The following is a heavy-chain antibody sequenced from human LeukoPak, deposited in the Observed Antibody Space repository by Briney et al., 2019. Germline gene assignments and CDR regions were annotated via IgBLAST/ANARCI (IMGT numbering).Heavy chain of an antibody. Sequence: SVKVSCKASGGTFSSYAISWVRQAPGQGLEWMGRIIPILGIANYAQKFQGRVTITADKSTSTAYLELSSLRSEDTAVYYCARDRSATGPLWAGLNWFDPWGQGTLVTVSS. CDR1: GGTFSSYA. CDR3: ARDRSATGPLWAGLNWFDP. CDR2: IIPILGIA. V-gene: IGHV1-69*04. J-gene: IGHJ5*02. D-gene: IGHD4-17*01.